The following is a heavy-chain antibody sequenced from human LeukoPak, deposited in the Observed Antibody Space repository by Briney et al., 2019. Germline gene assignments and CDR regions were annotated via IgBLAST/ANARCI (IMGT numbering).Heavy chain of an antibody. V-gene: IGHV3-30*04. CDR2: ISNDGNNK. D-gene: IGHD3-10*01. J-gene: IGHJ4*02. CDR3: ARPDDSESFYRANHY. CDR1: GFSFNTYP. Sequence: GRSLRLSCAASGFSFNTYPMHWVRQAPGKGLEWVAVISNDGNNKYYADSVKGRFTISRDNSNNTLSLRMNGLRVEDTAVYYCARPDDSESFYRANHYWGRGTLVTVS.